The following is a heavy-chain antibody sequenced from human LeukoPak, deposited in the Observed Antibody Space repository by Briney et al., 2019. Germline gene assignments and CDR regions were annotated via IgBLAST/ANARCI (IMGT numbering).Heavy chain of an antibody. Sequence: GGSLRLSCGASGFTFSSYGMHWVRQAPGKGREWVAFIRYDGSNKYYADSVKGRFTIASDNSKNTLYLQMNSLRAEDTAVYYCARDRGPDYYGSGSYLYWGQGTLVTVSS. D-gene: IGHD3-10*01. CDR1: GFTFSSYG. V-gene: IGHV3-30*02. CDR2: IRYDGSNK. CDR3: ARDRGPDYYGSGSYLY. J-gene: IGHJ4*02.